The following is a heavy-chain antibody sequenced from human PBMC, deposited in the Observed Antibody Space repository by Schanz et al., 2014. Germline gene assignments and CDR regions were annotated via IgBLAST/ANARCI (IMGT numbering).Heavy chain of an antibody. CDR1: GGSISSSTYW. CDR3: SQLVKPGWFDP. J-gene: IGHJ5*02. CDR2: IYYSGTT. V-gene: IGHV4-39*01. Sequence: QLQLQESGPGLVKPSETLSLTCTVSGGSISSSTYWWGWIRQPPGKGLEWIGGIYYSGTTYYNPSLKSRPPMSVATSKNQFPLKRSSVTAADTAVYYCSQLVKPGWFDPWGQGTLVTVSS. D-gene: IGHD6-6*01.